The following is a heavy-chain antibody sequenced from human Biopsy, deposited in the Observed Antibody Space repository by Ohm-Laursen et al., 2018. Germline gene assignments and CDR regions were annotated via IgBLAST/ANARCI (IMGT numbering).Heavy chain of an antibody. CDR2: IYPGGST. CDR3: ASVVLGPTNDAFDL. V-gene: IGHV4-4*07. Sequence: GTLSLTCTGSGVDINTYHWSCIPPPAGQGLEWIGRIYPGGSTYYNPSLKSRVTMSVDTYKKQLSLRLRSVTAADTAMYYCASVVLGPTNDAFDLWGQGTMVVVSS. D-gene: IGHD3-22*01. J-gene: IGHJ3*01. CDR1: GVDINTYH.